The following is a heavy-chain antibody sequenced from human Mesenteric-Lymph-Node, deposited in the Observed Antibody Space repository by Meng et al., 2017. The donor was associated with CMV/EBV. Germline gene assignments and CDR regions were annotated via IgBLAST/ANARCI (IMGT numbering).Heavy chain of an antibody. CDR2: TYHTGST. Sequence: SQTLSLTGTVSGDSMKNYYWTWIRQPPGRGPEWIAYTYHTGSTNYNPSLKSRLTVSIDTSKNQLSLRLSSVTAADTAVYYCARDRIKRVLFTNSPGDYGLDLWGQGTTVTVSS. V-gene: IGHV4-59*01. D-gene: IGHD2-8*01. CDR1: GDSMKNYY. CDR3: ARDRIKRVLFTNSPGDYGLDL. J-gene: IGHJ6*02.